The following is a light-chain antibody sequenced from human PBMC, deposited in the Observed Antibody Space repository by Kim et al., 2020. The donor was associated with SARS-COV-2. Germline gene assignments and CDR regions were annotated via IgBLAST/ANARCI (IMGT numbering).Light chain of an antibody. CDR1: QGISSY. Sequence: ASTGDRVTITCRASQGISSYLAWYQLKPGKAPKLLVYAASTLQSGVPSRFSGSGSGTDFTLTISCLQSEDFATYYCQQYYDYPWTFGQGTKVDIK. CDR2: AAS. CDR3: QQYYDYPWT. J-gene: IGKJ1*01. V-gene: IGKV1-8*01.